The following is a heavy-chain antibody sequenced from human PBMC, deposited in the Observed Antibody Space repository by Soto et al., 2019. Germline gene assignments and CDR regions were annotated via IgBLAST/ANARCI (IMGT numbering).Heavy chain of an antibody. V-gene: IGHV1-18*01. Sequence: QVQLVQSGAEVRKPGASVKVSCKASGYTFPNYGIIWVRQAPGQGLEWMAWISANNGNTKYAQKFQDRVTMTTDTSTTTAYRELRSLRSDDTAVYYCARLKQLVFMDGWGQGTRVTVSS. CDR1: GYTFPNYG. CDR2: ISANNGNT. D-gene: IGHD6-13*01. J-gene: IGHJ6*02. CDR3: ARLKQLVFMDG.